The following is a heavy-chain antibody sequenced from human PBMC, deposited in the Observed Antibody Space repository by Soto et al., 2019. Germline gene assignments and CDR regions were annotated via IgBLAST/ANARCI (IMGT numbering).Heavy chain of an antibody. CDR3: ARGSGSTVTTRGDYGMDV. CDR2: ISYDGSNK. D-gene: IGHD4-17*01. Sequence: QVQLVESGGGVVQPGRSLRLSCAASGFTFSSYGMHWVRQAPGKGLEWVAVISYDGSNKYYADSVKGRFTISRDNSKNTLYLQMNSLRADDTAVYYCARGSGSTVTTRGDYGMDVCGQWTTVTVSS. CDR1: GFTFSSYG. V-gene: IGHV3-30*03. J-gene: IGHJ6*02.